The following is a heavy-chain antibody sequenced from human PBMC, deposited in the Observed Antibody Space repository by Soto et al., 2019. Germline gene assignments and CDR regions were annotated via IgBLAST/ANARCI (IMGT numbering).Heavy chain of an antibody. Sequence: QVQLVQSGAEVKKPGASVKVSCTASGYTFTSYGISWVRQAPGQGLEWMGWISAYNGNTNYAQKLQGRVTMTTDTSTSTAYMELRSLRSDDTAVYYCARDNARWLPYNWFDPWGQGTLVTVSS. D-gene: IGHD5-18*01. J-gene: IGHJ5*02. CDR1: GYTFTSYG. V-gene: IGHV1-18*01. CDR3: ARDNARWLPYNWFDP. CDR2: ISAYNGNT.